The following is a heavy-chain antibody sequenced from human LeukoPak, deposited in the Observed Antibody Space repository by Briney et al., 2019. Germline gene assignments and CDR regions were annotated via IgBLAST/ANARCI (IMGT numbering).Heavy chain of an antibody. CDR3: ARRTYSRSSFDY. Sequence: GESLKISCTAFGYSFTSHWIAWVRQMPGKGLEWMGIIYPGDSDTRYSPSFQGQVTISADKSITTAYLQWSSLKASDTAMYYCARRTYSRSSFDYWGQGTLVTVSS. CDR1: GYSFTSHW. V-gene: IGHV5-51*01. CDR2: IYPGDSDT. D-gene: IGHD6-6*01. J-gene: IGHJ4*02.